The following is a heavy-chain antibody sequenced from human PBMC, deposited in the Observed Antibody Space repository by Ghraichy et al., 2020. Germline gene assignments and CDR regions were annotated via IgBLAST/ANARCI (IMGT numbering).Heavy chain of an antibody. D-gene: IGHD4-17*01. V-gene: IGHV3-30*01. Sequence: GESLNISCAASGFTFSNCAMHWVRQAPGEGLEWVAIISYDGSNKYYADSVKGRFTISRDNSKDTLYLQMNSLRAEDTAVFYCARDSAETTNFYYGMDVWGQGTTVTVSS. CDR3: ARDSAETTNFYYGMDV. CDR2: ISYDGSNK. CDR1: GFTFSNCA. J-gene: IGHJ6*02.